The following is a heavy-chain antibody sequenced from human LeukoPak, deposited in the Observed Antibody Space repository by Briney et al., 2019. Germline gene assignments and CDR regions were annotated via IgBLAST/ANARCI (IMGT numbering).Heavy chain of an antibody. J-gene: IGHJ4*02. Sequence: GGSLRLSCAASGFSFSSHWMNWVRQPPGKGLEWVANIKPDGSEKYYVDSVKGRFTISRDDAKRSLDLQMDSLRAEDTAIYYCAYRNTLDYWGQGTLVTVSS. CDR2: IKPDGSEK. CDR3: AYRNTLDY. V-gene: IGHV3-7*02. CDR1: GFSFSSHW. D-gene: IGHD1-26*01.